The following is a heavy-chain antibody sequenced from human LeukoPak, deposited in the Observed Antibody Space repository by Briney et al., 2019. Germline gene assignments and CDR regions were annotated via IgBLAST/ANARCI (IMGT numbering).Heavy chain of an antibody. CDR1: GGTFSSYA. D-gene: IGHD5-24*01. CDR2: IIPIFGTA. V-gene: IGHV1-69*13. CDR3: ARPVRRGTDAFDI. J-gene: IGHJ3*02. Sequence: ASVKVSCKASGGTFSSYAISWVRQAPGQGLEWMGGIIPIFGTANYAQKFQGRVTITADESTSTAYMELSSLRSEDTAVYYCARPVRRGTDAFDIWGQGTMVTVSS.